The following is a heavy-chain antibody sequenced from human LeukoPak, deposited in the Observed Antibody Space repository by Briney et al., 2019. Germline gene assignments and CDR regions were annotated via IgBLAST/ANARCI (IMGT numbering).Heavy chain of an antibody. J-gene: IGHJ4*02. V-gene: IGHV1-46*01. Sequence: ASVKISCKASGYTFTNNYIHWVRQAPGQGLEWMGVIHPSGSSTNYAQKFQGRVIMTKDTSTSTVYIELNSLKSEDTAVYYCARMDMDTAMVTNYLDHWGQGTLVTVSS. D-gene: IGHD5-18*01. CDR1: GYTFTNNY. CDR3: ARMDMDTAMVTNYLDH. CDR2: IHPSGSST.